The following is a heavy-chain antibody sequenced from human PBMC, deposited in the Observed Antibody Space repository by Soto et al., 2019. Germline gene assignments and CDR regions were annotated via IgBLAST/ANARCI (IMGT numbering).Heavy chain of an antibody. CDR1: GFTFSSYA. Sequence: EVQLLESGGGLVQPGGSLRLSCAASGFTFSSYAMSWVRQAPGKGLEWVSVISGSGGSTYYADSVKGRFTISRDNAKNTLYLQMNSLRAEDTAVYYCASRSSGWYFDYWGQGTLVTVSS. D-gene: IGHD6-19*01. CDR3: ASRSSGWYFDY. J-gene: IGHJ4*02. CDR2: ISGSGGST. V-gene: IGHV3-23*01.